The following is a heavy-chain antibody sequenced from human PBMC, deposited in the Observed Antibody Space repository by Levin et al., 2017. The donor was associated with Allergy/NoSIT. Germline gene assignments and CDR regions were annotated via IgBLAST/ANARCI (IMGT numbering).Heavy chain of an antibody. V-gene: IGHV1-2*02. CDR2: TNPNSGDT. Sequence: ASVKVSCKASGYTFTDYYIYWVRQAPGQGLECMGWTNPNSGDTNYAQKFQGRVIMTRDTYISTAYMEPSRLRSDDTAGYYYARVGERWIQLWRPWLYYGMDVFGQGTRVTVSS. J-gene: IGHJ6*02. CDR3: ARVGERWIQLWRPWLYYGMDV. D-gene: IGHD5-18*01. CDR1: GYTFTDYY.